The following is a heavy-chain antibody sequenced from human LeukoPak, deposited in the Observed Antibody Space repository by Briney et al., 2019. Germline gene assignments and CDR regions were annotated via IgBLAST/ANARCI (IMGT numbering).Heavy chain of an antibody. V-gene: IGHV4-4*07. CDR2: IYTSGST. Sequence: PSETLSLTCTVSGGSISSYYWSWIRQPAGKGLEWIGRIYTSGSTNYNPSLKSRVTMSVDTSKNQFSLKLSSVTAADTDVYYWARDLFLCSSTSCYAGLPYYDILPSGIWFDPWGQGTLVTVSS. CDR1: GGSISSYY. D-gene: IGHD2-2*01. J-gene: IGHJ5*02. CDR3: ARDLFLCSSTSCYAGLPYYDILPSGIWFDP.